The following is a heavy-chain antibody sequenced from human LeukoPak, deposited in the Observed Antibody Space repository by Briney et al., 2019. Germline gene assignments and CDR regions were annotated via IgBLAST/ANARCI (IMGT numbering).Heavy chain of an antibody. V-gene: IGHV4-61*02. D-gene: IGHD5-18*01. CDR3: ARHVDTANFATFDY. Sequence: PSQTLSLTCTVSGGSISSGSYYWSWIRQPAGKGLEWIGRIYTSGSTNYNPSLKSRVTISVDTSKNQFSLKLSSVTAADTAVYYCARHVDTANFATFDYWGQGTLVTVSS. J-gene: IGHJ4*02. CDR2: IYTSGST. CDR1: GGSISSGSYY.